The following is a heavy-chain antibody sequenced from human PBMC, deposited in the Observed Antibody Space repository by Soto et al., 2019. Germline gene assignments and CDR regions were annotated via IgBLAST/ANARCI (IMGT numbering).Heavy chain of an antibody. V-gene: IGHV3-23*01. CDR2: ISGSGGST. J-gene: IGHJ4*02. D-gene: IGHD3-9*01. CDR3: AKDQPYYDILTGYSAYFDY. CDR1: GFTFSSYA. Sequence: GGSLRLSCAASGFTFSSYAMSWVRQAPGKGLEWVSAISGSGGSTYYADSVKGRFTISRDNSKNTLYLQMNSLRAEDTAVYYCAKDQPYYDILTGYSAYFDYWGQGTLVTVSS.